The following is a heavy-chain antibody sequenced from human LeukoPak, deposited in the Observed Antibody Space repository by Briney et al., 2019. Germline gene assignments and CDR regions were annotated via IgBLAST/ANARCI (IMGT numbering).Heavy chain of an antibody. CDR2: INPNSGGT. D-gene: IGHD5-12*01. CDR1: GYTFTGYY. CDR3: ARVDYSGYHDAFDI. Sequence: GASVKVSCKASGYTFTGYYMHWVRQAPGQGLEWMGWINPNSGGTNYAQKFQGWVTMTRDTSISTAYMELSRLRSDDTAVYYCARVDYSGYHDAFDIWGQGTMVTVSP. V-gene: IGHV1-2*04. J-gene: IGHJ3*02.